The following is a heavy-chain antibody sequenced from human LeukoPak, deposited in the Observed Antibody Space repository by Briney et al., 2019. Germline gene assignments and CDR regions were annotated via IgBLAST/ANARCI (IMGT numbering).Heavy chain of an antibody. CDR2: ISSSSSTI. J-gene: IGHJ4*02. Sequence: PGGSLRLSCAASGFTFSSYSMNWVRQAPGKGLEWVSYISSSSSTIYYADSVKGRFTISRDNAKNSLYLQMNSLRADDTAVYYCARGAFDWGQGTLVTVSS. CDR3: ARGAFD. V-gene: IGHV3-48*01. CDR1: GFTFSSYS.